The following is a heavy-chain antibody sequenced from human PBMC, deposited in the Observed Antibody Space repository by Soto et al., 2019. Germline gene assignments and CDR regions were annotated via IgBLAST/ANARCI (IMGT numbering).Heavy chain of an antibody. J-gene: IGHJ5*02. CDR1: GVTFKDYG. V-gene: IGHV3-30*03. Sequence: PGGSLRLSCGAPGVTFKDYGMHWVRQAPGKGLEWVAVISYDGKQTYYADSVKGRFTISRDNAKNSLYLQMNSLRAEDTAMCYCARDTAYVLRYPSGGPWGQGTLVTVSS. CDR3: ARDTAYVLRYPSGGP. CDR2: ISYDGKQT. D-gene: IGHD3-9*01.